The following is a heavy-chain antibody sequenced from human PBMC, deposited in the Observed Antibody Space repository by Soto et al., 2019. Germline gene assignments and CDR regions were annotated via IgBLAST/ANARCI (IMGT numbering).Heavy chain of an antibody. CDR1: GFTFSSYA. D-gene: IGHD3-10*01. CDR2: ISGSGGST. V-gene: IGHV3-23*01. J-gene: IGHJ4*02. Sequence: EVQLLESGGGLVQPGGSLRLSCAASGFTFSSYAMSWVRQAPGKGLEWVSAISGSGGSTYYADSVKGQFTISRDNSNNTLYLQMNSLRAEDTAVYYCAKVHWVEMVLFDYWGQGTLVTVSS. CDR3: AKVHWVEMVLFDY.